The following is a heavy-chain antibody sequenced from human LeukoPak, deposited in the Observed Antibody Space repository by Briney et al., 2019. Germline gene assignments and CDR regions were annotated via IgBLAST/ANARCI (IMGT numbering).Heavy chain of an antibody. Sequence: SETLSLTCTVSGGSINNYYWSWIRQPPGKGLEWIGYIYYSGSTNYNPSLKSRVTISVDTSKNQFSLTLSSVTAADTAVYYCARGQKYISGFTVTELGSGYYDNWGQGALVTVSS. J-gene: IGHJ4*02. V-gene: IGHV4-59*01. CDR3: ARGQKYISGFTVTELGSGYYDN. CDR2: IYYSGST. D-gene: IGHD5-18*01. CDR1: GGSINNYY.